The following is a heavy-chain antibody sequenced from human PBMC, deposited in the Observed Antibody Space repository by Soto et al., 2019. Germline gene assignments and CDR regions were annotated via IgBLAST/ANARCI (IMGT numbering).Heavy chain of an antibody. CDR3: TTRTFYYDSSGYYCAY. Sequence: GGSLRLSCAASGFTFSNAWMFWVRQAPGKGLEWVGRIKGKTDGGTTDYVAPVKGRFTISRDDSKNTVYLQMNSLKTEDTAVYYCTTRTFYYDSSGYYCAYWGQGTLVTVSS. D-gene: IGHD3-22*01. J-gene: IGHJ4*02. CDR1: GFTFSNAW. V-gene: IGHV3-15*01. CDR2: IKGKTDGGTT.